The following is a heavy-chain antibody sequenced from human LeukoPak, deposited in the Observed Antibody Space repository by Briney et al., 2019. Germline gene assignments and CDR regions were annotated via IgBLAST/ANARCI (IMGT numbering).Heavy chain of an antibody. CDR3: AGGNPSGRPGIGFDY. D-gene: IGHD1-26*01. J-gene: IGHJ4*02. CDR2: VNHSETS. V-gene: IGHV4-59*01. CDR1: SGSFSSYY. Sequence: PSETLSLTCTVSSGSFSSYYWSWIRQPPGKGLEWIGQVNHSETSKYNPSLESRVSITVDTSKNHFSLRLSSVTAADTAVYYCAGGNPSGRPGIGFDYWGQGALVTVSS.